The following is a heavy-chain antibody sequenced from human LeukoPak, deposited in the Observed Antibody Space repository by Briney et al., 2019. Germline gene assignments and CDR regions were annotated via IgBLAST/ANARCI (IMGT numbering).Heavy chain of an antibody. J-gene: IGHJ5*02. CDR1: GGSISSSSYY. D-gene: IGHD3-10*01. CDR2: IYYSGST. CDR3: ARQGLWFGELLHWLDP. Sequence: SETLSLTCTVSGGSISSSSYYWGWLRQPPGTGREWIGSIYYSGSTYYNPSLKSRVTISVNTSKNQFSLKLSSVTAADTAVYYCARQGLWFGELLHWLDPWGQGTLVTVSS. V-gene: IGHV4-39*01.